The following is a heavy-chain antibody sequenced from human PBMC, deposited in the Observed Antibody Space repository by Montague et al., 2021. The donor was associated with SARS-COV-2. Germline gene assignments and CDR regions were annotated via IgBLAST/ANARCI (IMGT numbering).Heavy chain of an antibody. Sequence: SETLSLTCTVSGGSISSSSYYWGWIRQPPGKGLEWIGSIYYSGSTYYNPSLKSRVTISVDTSKNQFSLKLSSVTAADTAVYYCARRLNYGILTGGALQYYYGMDVWGQGTTFTVSS. CDR3: ARRLNYGILTGGALQYYYGMDV. D-gene: IGHD3-9*01. V-gene: IGHV4-39*01. CDR2: IYYSGST. CDR1: GGSISSSSYY. J-gene: IGHJ6*02.